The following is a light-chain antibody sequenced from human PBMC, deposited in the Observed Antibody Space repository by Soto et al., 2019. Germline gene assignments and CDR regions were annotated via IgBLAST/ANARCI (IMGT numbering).Light chain of an antibody. CDR2: DVS. Sequence: QSALTQPASVSGSPGQSITISCTGTSSDVGGYNYVPWYQQHPGKAPKFMIYDVSNRPSGVSNRFSGSKSGNTASLTISGLQAEEEADYYCSSYTTSNTRQIVFGTGTKVTVL. J-gene: IGLJ1*01. CDR1: SSDVGGYNY. V-gene: IGLV2-14*01. CDR3: SSYTTSNTRQIV.